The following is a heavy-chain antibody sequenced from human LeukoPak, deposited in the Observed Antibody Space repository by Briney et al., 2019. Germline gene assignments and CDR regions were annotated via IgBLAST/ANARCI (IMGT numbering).Heavy chain of an antibody. J-gene: IGHJ4*02. CDR3: ATAGITMVRGVIIPDLDY. V-gene: IGHV3-30-3*01. D-gene: IGHD3-10*01. Sequence: GRSLRLSCTASGFTFSTYAMHWVRQAPGKGLEWVAVISYDGTNKYYADSMKGRFTISRDNSKNSLYLQMNSLRAEDTAVYYCATAGITMVRGVIIPDLDYWGQGTLVTVSS. CDR1: GFTFSTYA. CDR2: ISYDGTNK.